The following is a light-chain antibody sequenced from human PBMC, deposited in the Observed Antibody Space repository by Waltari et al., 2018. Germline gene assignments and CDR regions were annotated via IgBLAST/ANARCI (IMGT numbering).Light chain of an antibody. CDR2: KAS. CDR3: QQYNTYSS. J-gene: IGKJ2*01. CDR1: QSISNW. V-gene: IGKV1-5*03. Sequence: DIQITQSPSSLTASVGDRVNITCRASQSISNWLAWYQQKPGKAPILLIYKASILKSGVPSRFSGSGSGTQFTLTISSLQPGDFATYYCQQYNTYSSFGQGTKLEIK.